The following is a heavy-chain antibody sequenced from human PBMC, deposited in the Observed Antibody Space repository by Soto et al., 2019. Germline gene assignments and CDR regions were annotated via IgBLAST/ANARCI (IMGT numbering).Heavy chain of an antibody. D-gene: IGHD3-10*01. CDR1: GVSISSGNW. J-gene: IGHJ4*02. Sequence: SETLSLTCAVSGVSISSGNWWTWVRQTPQRGLEYIGEIFHDGTANYYPSFERRVAISVDTSKNQFSLKLTSVTAADTAIYFCARLVYDTRLNYMYFDFWGQGALVTGSS. CDR3: ARLVYDTRLNYMYFDF. CDR2: IFHDGTA. V-gene: IGHV4-4*02.